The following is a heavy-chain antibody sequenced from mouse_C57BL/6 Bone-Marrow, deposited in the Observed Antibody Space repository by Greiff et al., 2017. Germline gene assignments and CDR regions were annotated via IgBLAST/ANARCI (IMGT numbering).Heavy chain of an antibody. CDR2: IYPRSGNT. CDR1: GYTFTSYG. D-gene: IGHD1-1*01. Sequence: QVQLQQSGAELARPGASVKLSCKASGYTFTSYGISWVKQRTGQGLEWIGEIYPRSGNTYYNEKFKGKATLTAYKSSSTAYMELRSLTSEDSAVYFCAFITTVVAHWYFDVWGTGTTVTVSS. CDR3: AFITTVVAHWYFDV. J-gene: IGHJ1*03. V-gene: IGHV1-81*01.